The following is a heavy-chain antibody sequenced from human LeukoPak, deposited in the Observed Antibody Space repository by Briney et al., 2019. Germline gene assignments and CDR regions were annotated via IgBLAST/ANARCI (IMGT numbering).Heavy chain of an antibody. J-gene: IGHJ4*02. V-gene: IGHV4-4*07. CDR3: ARENSESYREFDY. CDR1: GGSISSYY. CDR2: NSNRGSN. D-gene: IGHD1-26*01. Sequence: PSETLSLPRTVSGGSISSYYWSWIRQPAGRGLEWIGRNSNRGSNDYNASLNSRVSMSVDTFKDHFSLKLSCVTAADTAVFYCARENSESYREFDYWGQGTLDTVSS.